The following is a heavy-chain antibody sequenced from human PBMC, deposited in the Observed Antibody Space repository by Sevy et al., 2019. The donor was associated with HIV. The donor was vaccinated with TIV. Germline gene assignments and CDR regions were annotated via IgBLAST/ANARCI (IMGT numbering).Heavy chain of an antibody. V-gene: IGHV1-18*04. J-gene: IGHJ4*02. CDR1: GYTFTSYG. CDR2: ISAYNGNT. D-gene: IGHD6-6*01. Sequence: ASVKVSCKASGYTFTSYGISWVRQAPGQGLEWMGWISAYNGNTNYAQKLQGRVTMTTDTSTSTTYMELRSLRSDDTAVYYCARDMSIAARTFGHYWGQGTLVTVSS. CDR3: ARDMSIAARTFGHY.